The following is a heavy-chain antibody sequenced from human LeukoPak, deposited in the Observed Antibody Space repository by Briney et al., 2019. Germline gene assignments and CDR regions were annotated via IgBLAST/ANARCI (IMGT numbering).Heavy chain of an antibody. V-gene: IGHV3-23*01. J-gene: IGHJ4*02. CDR1: GFTFSSYA. CDR2: ISGSGGNT. CDR3: AEEDPMGSVGFDY. D-gene: IGHD1-26*01. Sequence: GGSLRLSCAASGFTFSSYAMSWVRQAPGKGLEWISAISGSGGNTYYADPVKGRLTISRDNSKNTLFLQMNSLRVEDTAVYDSAEEDPMGSVGFDYWGQGTVDTVTS.